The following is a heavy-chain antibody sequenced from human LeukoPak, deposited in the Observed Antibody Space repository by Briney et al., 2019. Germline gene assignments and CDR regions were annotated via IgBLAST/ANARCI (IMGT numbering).Heavy chain of an antibody. D-gene: IGHD2-2*02. CDR1: GFTFSSYS. V-gene: IGHV3-21*01. Sequence: KPGGSLRLSCAASGFTFSSYSMNWVRQAPGKGLEWVSSISSSSSYIYYADSVKGRFTISRDNAKNSLYLQMNSLRAEDTAVYYCAREPDCSSTSCYTIPEGGYWGQGTLVTVSS. CDR3: AREPDCSSTSCYTIPEGGY. J-gene: IGHJ4*02. CDR2: ISSSSSYI.